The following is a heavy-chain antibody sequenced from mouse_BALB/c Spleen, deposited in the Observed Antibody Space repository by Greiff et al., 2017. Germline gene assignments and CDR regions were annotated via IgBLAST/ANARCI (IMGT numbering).Heavy chain of an antibody. Sequence: EVKLVESGGGLVKPGGSLKLSCAASGFTFSDYYMYWVRQTPEKRLEWVATISDGGSYTYYPDSVKGRFTISRDNAKNNLYLQMSSLKSEDTAMYYCAKPFYYDYFLFAYWGQGTLVTVSA. CDR1: GFTFSDYY. J-gene: IGHJ3*01. CDR2: ISDGGSYT. D-gene: IGHD2-4*01. V-gene: IGHV5-4*02. CDR3: AKPFYYDYFLFAY.